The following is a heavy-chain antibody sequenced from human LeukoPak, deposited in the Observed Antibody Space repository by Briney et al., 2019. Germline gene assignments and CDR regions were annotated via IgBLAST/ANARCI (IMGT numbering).Heavy chain of an antibody. D-gene: IGHD3-22*01. V-gene: IGHV4-59*08. CDR2: IYHSGST. J-gene: IGHJ4*02. CDR1: GGSISNYY. Sequence: SETLSLTCTVSGGSISNYYWSWIRQPPGKGLEWIGNIYHSGSTYYNPSLKSRVTISVDTSKNQFSLKLSSVTAADTAVYYCASRLRGLLLGEYHYFDYWGQGTLVTVSS. CDR3: ASRLRGLLLGEYHYFDY.